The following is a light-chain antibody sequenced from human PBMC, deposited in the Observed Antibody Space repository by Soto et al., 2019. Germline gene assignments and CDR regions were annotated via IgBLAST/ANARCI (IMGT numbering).Light chain of an antibody. CDR3: QQYSRFSWT. CDR2: DAS. Sequence: DIQMTQSPSSLSASIGDRVTITCRASQSIPSSVAWYQQKPGKAPEVLITDASTLKSGVPSRFSGSASGTEFTLTISSLHPDDSAIYFCQQYSRFSWTFGQGTKVEIK. J-gene: IGKJ1*01. CDR1: QSIPSS. V-gene: IGKV1-5*01.